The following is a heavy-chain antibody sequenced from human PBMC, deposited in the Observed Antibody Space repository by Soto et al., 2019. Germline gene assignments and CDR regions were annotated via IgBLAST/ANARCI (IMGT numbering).Heavy chain of an antibody. CDR2: IYYSGST. V-gene: IGHV4-31*03. CDR3: ARLDSSGYYYGYYFDY. CDR1: RRSISSGGYY. J-gene: IGHJ4*02. Sequence: SETLSLTCTVARRSISSGGYYWSWIRQHPGKGLEWIGYIYYSGSTYYNPSLKSRVTISVDTSKNQFSLKLSSVTAADTAVYYCARLDSSGYYYGYYFDYWGQGTLVTVSS. D-gene: IGHD3-22*01.